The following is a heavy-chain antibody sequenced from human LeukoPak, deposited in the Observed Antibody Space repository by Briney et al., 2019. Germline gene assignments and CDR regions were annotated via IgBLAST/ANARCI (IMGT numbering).Heavy chain of an antibody. V-gene: IGHV3-9*03. Sequence: PGGSLRLSCAASGFTFDDYAMHWVRQAPGKGLEWVSGISWNSGSIGYADSVKGRFTISRDNAKNSLYLQMNSLRAEDMALYYCAKALRYNWTPRAFDIWGQGTMVTVSS. J-gene: IGHJ3*02. CDR2: ISWNSGSI. D-gene: IGHD1-20*01. CDR1: GFTFDDYA. CDR3: AKALRYNWTPRAFDI.